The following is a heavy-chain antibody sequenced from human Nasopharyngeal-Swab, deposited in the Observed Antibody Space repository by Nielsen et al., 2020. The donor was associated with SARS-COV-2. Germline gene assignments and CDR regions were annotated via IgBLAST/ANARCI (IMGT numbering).Heavy chain of an antibody. J-gene: IGHJ6*02. Sequence: KVSCKGSGYSFTSYWNGWVRQMRGKGLEWMGIIYPGDSDTRYSPSFQGQVTISADKSISTAYLQWSSLKASDTAMYYCARHKSSSANYYYYGMDVWGQGTTVTVSS. CDR2: IYPGDSDT. V-gene: IGHV5-51*01. CDR3: ARHKSSSANYYYYGMDV. D-gene: IGHD6-6*01. CDR1: GYSFTSYW.